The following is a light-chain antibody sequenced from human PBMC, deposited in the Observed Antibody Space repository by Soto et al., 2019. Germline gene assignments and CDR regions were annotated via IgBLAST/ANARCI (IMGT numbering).Light chain of an antibody. CDR3: QQYNSYSYT. V-gene: IGKV1-5*01. Sequence: DIQMTQSPSTLSASVGDRVTITCRASQSISSWLAWYQQKPGKAPKLLIYDASSLESGVPSRFSGSGSGTEFTLTISSLQPDDFATYYCQQYNSYSYTFGQGTKLES. CDR2: DAS. CDR1: QSISSW. J-gene: IGKJ2*01.